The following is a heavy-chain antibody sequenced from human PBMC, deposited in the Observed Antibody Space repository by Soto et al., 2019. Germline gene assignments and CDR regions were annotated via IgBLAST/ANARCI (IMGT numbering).Heavy chain of an antibody. CDR1: GASIARDGYS. V-gene: IGHV4-30-2*06. CDR3: ARDPSHWFDP. J-gene: IGHJ5*02. Sequence: SETLSLTCAVSGASIARDGYSWTWIRQSPGRGLEWIGYIFHSGSTQYNPSLRGRVTISVDRSKNHVSLRLDSVTAADTAIYYCARDPSHWFDPWGQGALVTVYS. CDR2: IFHSGST.